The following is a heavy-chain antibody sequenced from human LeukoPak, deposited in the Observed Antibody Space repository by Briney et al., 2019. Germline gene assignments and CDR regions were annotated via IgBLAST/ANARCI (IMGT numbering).Heavy chain of an antibody. Sequence: NTSETLSLTCTVSVYSISSGYYWAWIRQPPGKGLEWIGSIYYSGNTYYNPSLKSRVTISLDTSKNQFSLKLSSVTAADTAVYYCARDRIAVADPPNWFDPWGQGTLVTVSS. CDR3: ARDRIAVADPPNWFDP. CDR1: VYSISSGYY. J-gene: IGHJ5*02. CDR2: IYYSGNT. V-gene: IGHV4-38-2*02. D-gene: IGHD6-19*01.